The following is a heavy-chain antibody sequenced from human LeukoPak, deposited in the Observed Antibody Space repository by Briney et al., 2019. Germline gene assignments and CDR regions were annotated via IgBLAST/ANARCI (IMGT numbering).Heavy chain of an antibody. CDR1: RYTFTSYD. CDR3: ARGSTYYYDSSGYYYGY. J-gene: IGHJ4*02. Sequence: GASVKVSCKASRYTFTSYDINWVRQATGQGLEWMGWMNPNSGNTGYAQKFQGRVTMTRNTSISTAYMELSSLRSEDTAVYYCARGSTYYYDSSGYYYGYWGQGTLVTVSS. V-gene: IGHV1-8*01. D-gene: IGHD3-22*01. CDR2: MNPNSGNT.